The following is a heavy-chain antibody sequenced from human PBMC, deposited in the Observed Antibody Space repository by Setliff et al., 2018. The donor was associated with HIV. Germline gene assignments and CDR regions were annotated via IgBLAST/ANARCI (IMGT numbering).Heavy chain of an antibody. V-gene: IGHV3-30*02. CDR1: GFTFGSYG. CDR2: IRYDGSNK. Sequence: PGGSLRLSCAASGFTFGSYGMHWVRQAPGKGLEWVAFIRYDGSNKYYADSVKGRFTISRDNSKNTLYLQMNSLRAEDTAVYYCAKQGSGYDYYYMDVWGKGTTVTVSS. CDR3: AKQGSGYDYYYMDV. J-gene: IGHJ6*03. D-gene: IGHD3-22*01.